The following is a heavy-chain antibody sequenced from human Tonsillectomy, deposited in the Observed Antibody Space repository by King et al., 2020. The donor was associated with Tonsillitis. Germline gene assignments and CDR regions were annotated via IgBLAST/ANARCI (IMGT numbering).Heavy chain of an antibody. CDR3: ARGARVELDGPYDY. J-gene: IGHJ4*02. CDR1: GGTFSSYV. D-gene: IGHD1-7*01. V-gene: IGHV1-69*06. Sequence: QLVQSGAEVKKPGSSVKVSCKASGGTFSSYVISWVRQAPGQGLEWMGGIIPTFGTEDYAQKFQGGVTITADKSTSTAYMELSSLRSEDTAVYYCARGARVELDGPYDYWGQGTLVTVSS. CDR2: IIPTFGTE.